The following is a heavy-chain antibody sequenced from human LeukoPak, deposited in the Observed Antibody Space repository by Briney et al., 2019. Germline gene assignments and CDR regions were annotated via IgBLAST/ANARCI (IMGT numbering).Heavy chain of an antibody. Sequence: GGSLRLSCAASGFTVSSNYMSWVRQAPGKGLEWVSVIYSGGSTYYADSVKGRFTISRDNSKNTLYLQMNSLRAEDTAVYYCARDALYYGSGSYLDYWGQGTLVTVS. J-gene: IGHJ4*02. CDR3: ARDALYYGSGSYLDY. CDR1: GFTVSSNY. V-gene: IGHV3-66*01. D-gene: IGHD3-10*01. CDR2: IYSGGST.